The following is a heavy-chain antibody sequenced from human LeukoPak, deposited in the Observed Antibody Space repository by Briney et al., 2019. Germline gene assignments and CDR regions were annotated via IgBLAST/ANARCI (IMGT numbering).Heavy chain of an antibody. Sequence: PGGSLRLSCAASGFTFSSYSMNWVRQAPGKGLEWVSCISSSISYIYYADSLKGRFTISRDNAKNSLYLQMNSLRAEDTAVYYCARGSFGYDSSGYYLYYYYYYGMDVWGQGTTVTVSS. D-gene: IGHD3-22*01. V-gene: IGHV3-21*01. CDR1: GFTFSSYS. J-gene: IGHJ6*02. CDR3: ARGSFGYDSSGYYLYYYYYYGMDV. CDR2: ISSSISYI.